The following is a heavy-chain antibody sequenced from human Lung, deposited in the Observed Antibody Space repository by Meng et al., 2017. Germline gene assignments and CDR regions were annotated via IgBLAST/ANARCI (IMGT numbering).Heavy chain of an antibody. D-gene: IGHD6-25*01. Sequence: QVQRGRPGGEVTSPGASVKVSCKASGYTFTGYNMHWVRQAPGQGLEWMGWIKPNSGDTNYAQKFQGRVTMTRDTSISTAYMELSRLKYDDTAVYYCARGFGSSGSGYWGQGTLVTVFS. V-gene: IGHV1-2*02. CDR3: ARGFGSSGSGY. CDR1: GYTFTGYN. J-gene: IGHJ4*02. CDR2: IKPNSGDT.